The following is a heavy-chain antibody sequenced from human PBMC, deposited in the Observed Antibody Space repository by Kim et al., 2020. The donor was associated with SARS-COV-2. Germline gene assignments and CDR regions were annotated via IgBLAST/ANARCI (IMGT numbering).Heavy chain of an antibody. CDR3: ARFSGDSHYIDGPVDY. CDR1: GFTVSSNY. CDR2: IYSGGST. J-gene: IGHJ4*02. D-gene: IGHD3-10*01. V-gene: IGHV3-53*01. Sequence: GGSLRLSCAASGFTVSSNYMSWVRQAPGKGLEWVSVIYSGGSTYYADSVKGRFTISRDNSKNTLYLQMNSLRAEDTAVYYCARFSGDSHYIDGPVDYWGQGTLVTVSS.